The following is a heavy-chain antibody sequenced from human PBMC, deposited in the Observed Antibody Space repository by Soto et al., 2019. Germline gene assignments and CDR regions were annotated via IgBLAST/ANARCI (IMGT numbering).Heavy chain of an antibody. Sequence: EVQLVESGGGLVQPGGSLRLSCTASGFSVNNNYMTWARQAPGMGLEWVSVIYSGGATHYGDSVKGSFTISRDNSKNTLYLQLTSLRAEGTAVYYCACDGFGDPFGYGGQGTLVTV. CDR2: IYSGGAT. D-gene: IGHD4-17*01. CDR1: GFSVNNNY. V-gene: IGHV3-66*01. J-gene: IGHJ4*02. CDR3: ACDGFGDPFGY.